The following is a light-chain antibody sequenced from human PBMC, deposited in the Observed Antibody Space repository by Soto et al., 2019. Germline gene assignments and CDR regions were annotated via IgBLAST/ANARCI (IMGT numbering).Light chain of an antibody. CDR1: QSVSSSY. J-gene: IGKJ1*01. V-gene: IGKV3-15*01. Sequence: EIVMTQSPPTLYMSPGERATLSCRASQSVSSSYLAWYHQKPGQAPRLLIYDASTRATGIPARFSGSGSGTEFTLTISSLQSEDFAVYYCQQFNNWPRTFGQGTKVDIK. CDR2: DAS. CDR3: QQFNNWPRT.